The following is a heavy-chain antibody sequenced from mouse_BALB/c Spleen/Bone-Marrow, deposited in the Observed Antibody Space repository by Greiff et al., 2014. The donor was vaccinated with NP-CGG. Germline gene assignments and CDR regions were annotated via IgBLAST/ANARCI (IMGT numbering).Heavy chain of an antibody. CDR1: GYTFTNSW. D-gene: IGHD2-14*01. J-gene: IGHJ2*01. CDR3: ARHHRYAYYFDY. V-gene: IGHV1S130*01. Sequence: QVQLKDSGSVLVRPGASVKLSCKASGYTFTNSWIHWAKQRPGQGLEWIGEIHPNSGNTNYNEKLKGKVTLTADISSSTAYVDLSSLTSEDSAVYYCARHHRYAYYFDYWGQGTTLTVSS. CDR2: IHPNSGNT.